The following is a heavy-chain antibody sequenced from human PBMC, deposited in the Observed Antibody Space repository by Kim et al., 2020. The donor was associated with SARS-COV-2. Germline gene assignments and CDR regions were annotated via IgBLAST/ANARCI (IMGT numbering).Heavy chain of an antibody. CDR1: GGSFSDYY. D-gene: IGHD7-27*01. J-gene: IGHJ3*02. CDR3: ARRLLGIDDAFDI. Sequence: SETLSLTCGVYGGSFSDYYWNWIRQPPGKGLEWIGEINHSGSTKYNPSLKSRVTISVDTSKNHFSLKLTSVTAADTAVYYCARRLLGIDDAFDIWGQGTMVTLSS. CDR2: INHSGST. V-gene: IGHV4-34*01.